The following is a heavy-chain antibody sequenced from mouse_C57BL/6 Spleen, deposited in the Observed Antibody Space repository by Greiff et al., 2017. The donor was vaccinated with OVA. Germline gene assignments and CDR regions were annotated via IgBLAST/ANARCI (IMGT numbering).Heavy chain of an antibody. Sequence: QVQLQQSGPGLVQPSQSLSITCTVSGFSLTSYGVHWVRQSPGKGLEWLGVIWSGGSTDYNAAFISRLSISKDNSKSQVFFKMNSLQADDTAIYYCASLTTYWGQGTLVTVSA. V-gene: IGHV2-2*01. CDR3: ASLTTY. CDR2: IWSGGST. J-gene: IGHJ3*01. CDR1: GFSLTSYG.